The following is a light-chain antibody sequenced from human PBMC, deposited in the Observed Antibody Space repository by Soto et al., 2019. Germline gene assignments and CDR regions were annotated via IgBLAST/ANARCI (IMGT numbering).Light chain of an antibody. Sequence: ETVLTQSPGTLSLSPGEIATLSFSASQSVSSSYLAWYQQKPGQAPRLLIYGTSSRATGIPDRFSGSGSGTDFTLTIRRLEPEDFAVYYCQQYGSSGTFGQGTKVDIK. CDR1: QSVSSSY. J-gene: IGKJ1*01. V-gene: IGKV3-20*01. CDR2: GTS. CDR3: QQYGSSGT.